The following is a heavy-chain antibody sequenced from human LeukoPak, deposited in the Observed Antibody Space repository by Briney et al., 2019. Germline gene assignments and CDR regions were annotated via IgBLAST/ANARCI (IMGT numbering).Heavy chain of an antibody. V-gene: IGHV4-59*01. CDR1: GGSISSYY. CDR2: IYYSGST. J-gene: IGHJ5*02. CDR3: ARDNYDSSGYYPGWFDP. Sequence: PSETLSLTCTVSGGSISSYYWSWIRQPPGKGLEWIGYIYYSGSTNYNPSLKSRVTISVDTSKNKFSLKLSSVTAADTAVYYCARDNYDSSGYYPGWFDPWGQGTLVTVSS. D-gene: IGHD3-22*01.